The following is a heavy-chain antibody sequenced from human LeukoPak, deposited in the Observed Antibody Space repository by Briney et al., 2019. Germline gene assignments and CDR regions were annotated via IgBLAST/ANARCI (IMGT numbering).Heavy chain of an antibody. CDR3: ARGFGAAAGDY. J-gene: IGHJ4*02. CDR2: IYTNTIT. V-gene: IGHV4-4*07. CDR1: GGSVSSHY. D-gene: IGHD6-13*01. Sequence: PSDTLSLTCTVSGGSVSSHYWSWIRQPAGKGLEWIGRIYTNTITNYNPSLKSRVTMSVDTSRNQFSLKLSSVTAADTAVYYCARGFGAAAGDYWGQGTLVTVSS.